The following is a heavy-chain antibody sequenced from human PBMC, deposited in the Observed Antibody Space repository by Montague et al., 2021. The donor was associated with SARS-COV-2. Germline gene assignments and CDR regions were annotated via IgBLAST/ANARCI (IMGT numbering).Heavy chain of an antibody. D-gene: IGHD4-11*01. CDR3: ARERDRGVDYFDP. J-gene: IGHJ5*02. Sequence: SETLSLTCAVHGTSFSGYFWSWIRQTPGRGLEWIGEINHGGTTEYNPSLKSRVTLSVDTSKTQFSLILTSVTAADTAVYYCARERDRGVDYFDPWGQGTLVTVSS. V-gene: IGHV4-34*01. CDR1: GTSFSGYF. CDR2: INHGGTT.